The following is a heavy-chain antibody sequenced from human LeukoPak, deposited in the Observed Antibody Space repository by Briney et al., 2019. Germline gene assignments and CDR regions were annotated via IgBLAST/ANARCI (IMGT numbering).Heavy chain of an antibody. Sequence: QPGGSLRLSCAASGFTFSSYGMHWVRQAPGKGLEWVAFIRYDGSNKYHADSVKGRFTISRDNSKNTLYLQMNSLRAEDTAVYYCAKAVETTEDFDYWGQGTLVTVSS. D-gene: IGHD4-11*01. V-gene: IGHV3-30*02. J-gene: IGHJ4*02. CDR3: AKAVETTEDFDY. CDR1: GFTFSSYG. CDR2: IRYDGSNK.